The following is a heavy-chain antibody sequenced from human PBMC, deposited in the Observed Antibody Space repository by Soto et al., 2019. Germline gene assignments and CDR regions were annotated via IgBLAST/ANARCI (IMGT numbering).Heavy chain of an antibody. V-gene: IGHV3-15*01. D-gene: IGHD3-10*01. J-gene: IGHJ6*02. CDR2: IRSNADGGTV. CDR1: GFTFTKAW. Sequence: DVQLVESGGGVVKPGGSPRLSCRTSGFTFTKAWMRWVRQAPGKGLEWVGRIRSNADGGTVEYAAPVKGRFIISRDDSTNTLYLEMNSLDSEDTGVYYCTAAGVRGVVMSGMDVWGQGTAVTVSS. CDR3: TAAGVRGVVMSGMDV.